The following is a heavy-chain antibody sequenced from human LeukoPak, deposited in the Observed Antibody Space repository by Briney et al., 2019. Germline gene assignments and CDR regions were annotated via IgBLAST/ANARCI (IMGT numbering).Heavy chain of an antibody. V-gene: IGHV3-23*01. CDR2: ITGGGGGT. J-gene: IGHJ3*02. CDR3: AKALRGLISHGAFDI. D-gene: IGHD3-3*02. CDR1: GXIFNNYA. Sequence: PGGSLRLSCAASGXIFNNYALNWVRQAPGKGLEWVSSITGGGGGTYYTDSVMGRFTISRDNSKNTLYLQMNSLRAEDTAIYYCAKALRGLISHGAFDIWGQGTMVTVSS.